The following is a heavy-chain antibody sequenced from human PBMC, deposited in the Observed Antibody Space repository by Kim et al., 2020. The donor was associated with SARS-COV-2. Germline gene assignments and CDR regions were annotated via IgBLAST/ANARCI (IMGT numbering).Heavy chain of an antibody. CDR3: ARRWYADY. D-gene: IGHD6-13*01. V-gene: IGHV3-64*01. CDR1: GFTFSNYP. CDR2: ISSNGGST. Sequence: GGSLRLSCAASGFTFSNYPMHWVRQAPGKGLEYVSAISSNGGSTYYANPLKGRFTISRDNSKNTLYLQMGSLRAEDMALYYCARRWYADYWGQGTLVTVSS. J-gene: IGHJ4*02.